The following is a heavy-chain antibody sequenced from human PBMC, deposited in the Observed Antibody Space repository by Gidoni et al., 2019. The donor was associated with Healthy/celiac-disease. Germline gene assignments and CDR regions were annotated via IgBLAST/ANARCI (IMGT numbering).Heavy chain of an antibody. V-gene: IGHV3-9*01. CDR1: GFTFDDYA. D-gene: IGHD4-17*01. CDR3: AKGGLLIAVTYYFDY. J-gene: IGHJ4*02. Sequence: EVQLVESGGGLVQPGRSLRLSCAASGFTFDDYAMHWVRQAPGKGLEWVSGIGWNSGSIGYADSVKGRFTISRDNAKNSLYLQMNSLRAEDTALYYCAKGGLLIAVTYYFDYWGQGTLVTVSS. CDR2: IGWNSGSI.